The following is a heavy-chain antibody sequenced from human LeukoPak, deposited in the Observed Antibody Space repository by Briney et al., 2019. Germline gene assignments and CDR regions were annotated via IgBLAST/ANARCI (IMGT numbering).Heavy chain of an antibody. J-gene: IGHJ6*03. CDR1: GYTFTGYY. CDR3: ARVVLAALGYMDV. Sequence: GASVKVSCKASGYTFTGYYMHWVRQAPGQGLEWMGWINPNSGGTNYAQKFQGRVTMTRDTSISTAYMELSRLTSDDTAVYYCARVVLAALGYMDVWGKGTTVTISS. D-gene: IGHD3-16*02. CDR2: INPNSGGT. V-gene: IGHV1-2*02.